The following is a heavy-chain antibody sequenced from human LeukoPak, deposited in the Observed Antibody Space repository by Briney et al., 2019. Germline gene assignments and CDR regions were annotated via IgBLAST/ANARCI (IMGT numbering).Heavy chain of an antibody. CDR2: INWNGGST. D-gene: IGHD4-17*01. CDR1: GFTFDDYG. Sequence: GGTLRLSCAASGFTFDDYGMSWVRQAPGKGLEWVSGINWNGGSTGYVDSVKGRFTISRDNAKNSLYLQMNSLRAEDTALYYCARALSDYVDYYYYYYMDVWGKGTTVTVSS. J-gene: IGHJ6*03. V-gene: IGHV3-20*04. CDR3: ARALSDYVDYYYYYYMDV.